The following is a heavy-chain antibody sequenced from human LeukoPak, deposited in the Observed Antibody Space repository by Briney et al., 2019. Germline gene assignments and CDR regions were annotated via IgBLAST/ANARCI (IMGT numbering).Heavy chain of an antibody. D-gene: IGHD3-22*01. CDR1: GFTFSSYE. CDR3: ARLFYYDTSGLWEYFDC. CDR2: ISSSGSTI. J-gene: IGHJ4*02. Sequence: GGSLRLSCAASGFTFSSYEMNWVRQAPGKGLEWVSYISSSGSTIYYADSVKGRFTISRDNAKNSLYLQMNSLRAEDTAVYYCARLFYYDTSGLWEYFDCWGQGTLVTVSS. V-gene: IGHV3-48*03.